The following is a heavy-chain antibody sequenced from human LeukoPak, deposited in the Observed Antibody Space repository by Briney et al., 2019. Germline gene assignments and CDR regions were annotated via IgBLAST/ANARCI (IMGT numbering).Heavy chain of an antibody. CDR2: IKSKTDGGTT. D-gene: IGHD3-10*01. V-gene: IGHV3-15*01. CDR3: TTPYGSGSYYFDY. J-gene: IGHJ4*02. Sequence: GGSLRLSCAASGFTFSNAWMSWVRQAPGKGLEWVGRIKSKTDGGTTDYAAPVKGRFTISRDDSINTLYLQMNGLKTEDTAVYYCTTPYGSGSYYFDYWGQGTLVTVSS. CDR1: GFTFSNAW.